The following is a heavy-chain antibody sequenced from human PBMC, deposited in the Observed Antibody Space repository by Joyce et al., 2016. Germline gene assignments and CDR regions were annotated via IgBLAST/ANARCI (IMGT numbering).Heavy chain of an antibody. Sequence: VQLVESGGGLIQPGGSLRLSCVASGFTLSSYSMNWVRQAPGKGLEWISYITSTEITMYADSFQGRFTISRDNARNSLYLQMNSLLDADTATYYCAREPHSGDLHFWFDSWGQGTLVTVSS. CDR3: AREPHSGDLHFWFDS. D-gene: IGHD6-19*01. J-gene: IGHJ5*01. V-gene: IGHV3-48*02. CDR1: GFTLSSYS. CDR2: ITSTEIT.